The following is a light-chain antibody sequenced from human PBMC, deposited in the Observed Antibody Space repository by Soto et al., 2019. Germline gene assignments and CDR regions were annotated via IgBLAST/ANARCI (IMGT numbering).Light chain of an antibody. CDR2: EGT. CDR3: SSYTSSSTLV. V-gene: IGLV2-14*02. CDR1: SSDVGKYKF. Sequence: QCVLTQPASVYGSPGQSISVSCTGTSSDVGKYKFVSWYQQHPGKAPKLLIYEGTKRPSGVSRRFSGSKSANTASLTISGLQAEDEADYYCSSYTSSSTLVFGGGTKLTV. J-gene: IGLJ2*01.